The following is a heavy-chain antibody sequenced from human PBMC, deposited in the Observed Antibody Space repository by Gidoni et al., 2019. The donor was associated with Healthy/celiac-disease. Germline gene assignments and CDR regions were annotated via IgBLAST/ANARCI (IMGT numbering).Heavy chain of an antibody. J-gene: IGHJ3*02. D-gene: IGHD6-19*01. CDR2: ISGSGGST. CDR3: AKCSGGWYESAFAI. V-gene: IGHV3-23*04. CDR1: GFTFSSYA. Sequence: EVQLVEAGGGLVQPGGSLRLSWAASGFTFSSYAMSWVRQAPGKGLEWVSAISGSGGSTYYADSVKGRFTISRDTSKPTLYLQMTSLRAEDPAVYYCAKCSGGWYESAFAIWGQGTMVTVSS.